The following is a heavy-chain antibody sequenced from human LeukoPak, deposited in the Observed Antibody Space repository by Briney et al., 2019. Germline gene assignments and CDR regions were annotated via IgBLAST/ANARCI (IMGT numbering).Heavy chain of an antibody. CDR1: GDSISSDIYS. CDR2: IYYGGST. CDR3: ARLYSGSYYERDY. J-gene: IGHJ4*02. Sequence: SETLSLTCTVSGDSISSDIYSWGWIRQPPGKALEWIGTIYYGGSTYNNPSLKSRVTTSVDTSKNQFSLRLSSVTAADTAVYYCARLYSGSYYERDYWGQGTLVTVSS. D-gene: IGHD1-26*01. V-gene: IGHV4-39*01.